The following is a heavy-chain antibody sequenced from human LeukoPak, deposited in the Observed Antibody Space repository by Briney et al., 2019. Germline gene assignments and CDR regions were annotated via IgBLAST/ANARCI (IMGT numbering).Heavy chain of an antibody. D-gene: IGHD4-17*01. CDR2: INPDGSST. CDR3: ARFDYADYLAFDY. CDR1: GFTFSNHW. J-gene: IGHJ4*02. V-gene: IGHV3-74*01. Sequence: PGGSLRLSCAASGFTFSNHWMHWVRQAPGKGLAWVSRINPDGSSTSYADSVKGRFTISRDNAKNTLYLQMNSLRAEDTAVYYCARFDYADYLAFDYWGQGTLVTVSS.